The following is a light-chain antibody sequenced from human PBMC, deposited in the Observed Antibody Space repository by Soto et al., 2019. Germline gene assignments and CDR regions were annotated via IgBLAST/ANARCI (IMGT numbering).Light chain of an antibody. CDR2: DAS. Sequence: DIQMTQSPSALAASVGDRVTITCQASQNINNYLNWYQQKPGKAPKLLIYDASSLESGVPSRFSGSGSGTEFTLTISSLQPDDFATYYCQQYNSYWTFGQGTTVDIK. V-gene: IGKV1-5*01. CDR1: QNINNY. CDR3: QQYNSYWT. J-gene: IGKJ1*01.